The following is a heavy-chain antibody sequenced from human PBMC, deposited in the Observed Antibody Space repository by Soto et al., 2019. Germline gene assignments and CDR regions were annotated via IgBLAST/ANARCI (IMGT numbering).Heavy chain of an antibody. CDR1: GYTFSNYG. CDR2: ISGYNGNT. CDR3: ARDPGFGFGYSYAFAMDV. V-gene: IGHV1-18*01. Sequence: QVQLVQSGAEVKKPGASVKVSCKASGYTFSNYGISWVRQVPGQGLEGRGWISGYNGNTHYEEKVQDRIKMTTDTSTSTTYLELRSLRSDDTAVYFCARDPGFGFGYSYAFAMDVWGQGTTVTVSS. D-gene: IGHD5-18*01. J-gene: IGHJ6*02.